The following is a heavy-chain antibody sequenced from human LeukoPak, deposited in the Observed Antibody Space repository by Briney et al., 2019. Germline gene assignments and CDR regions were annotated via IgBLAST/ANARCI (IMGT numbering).Heavy chain of an antibody. CDR1: GYSFTSYW. CDR3: ARHTHAKYSGYDYHSDY. D-gene: IGHD5-12*01. CDR2: TDPSDSYT. Sequence: GESLQISCQDSGYSFTSYWISWVRQMPGKGLEWMGRTDPSDSYTNYSPSFQGHVTISADKSISTAYLQWSSLKASATAMYYCARHTHAKYSGYDYHSDYWGQGTLVTVSS. J-gene: IGHJ4*02. V-gene: IGHV5-10-1*01.